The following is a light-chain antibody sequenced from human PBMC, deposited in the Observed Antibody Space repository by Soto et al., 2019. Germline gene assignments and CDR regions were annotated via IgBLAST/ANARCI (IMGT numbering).Light chain of an antibody. CDR1: SGDVGGYEY. V-gene: IGLV2-11*01. J-gene: IGLJ2*01. CDR3: SSYTAGRTVV. CDR2: HVG. Sequence: QSVLTQPRSVSGSPGQSVTISCSGISGDVGGYEYVSWYQQHPGKAPRLLIYHVGQRPSGVPDRFSGSKSGTTASLTISGLQADDEAEYFCSSYTAGRTVVFGGGTKVTVL.